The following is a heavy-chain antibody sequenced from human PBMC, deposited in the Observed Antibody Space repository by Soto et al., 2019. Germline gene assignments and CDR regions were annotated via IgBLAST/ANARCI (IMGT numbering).Heavy chain of an antibody. J-gene: IGHJ4*02. CDR3: ARHSSIAGAGFDD. D-gene: IGHD6-19*01. CDR1: GGTFSSYT. Sequence: QVQLVQSGAEVKKPGSSVKVSCKASGGTFSSYTISWVRQAPGQGLEWMGRIIPILGIANYAQKFQGRVTITADKSTSTAYMELSSLRSEDTAVYYCARHSSIAGAGFDDWGQVTLVTVAS. CDR2: IIPILGIA. V-gene: IGHV1-69*02.